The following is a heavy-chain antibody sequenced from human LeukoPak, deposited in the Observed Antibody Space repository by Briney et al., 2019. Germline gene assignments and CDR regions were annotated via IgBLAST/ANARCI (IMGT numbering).Heavy chain of an antibody. CDR2: MYTGGST. J-gene: IGHJ4*02. CDR1: GFTVTSSY. CDR3: VREKYCTPTDCLHGRFYFNC. D-gene: IGHD2-8*01. Sequence: TGGSLRLSCAASGFTVTSSYMSWVRQAPGKGLEWVSVMYTGGSTYYADSVKGRFTISRDNSKNTLYLQMNTLRTEDTALYYCVREKYCTPTDCLHGRFYFNCWGQGTLVTVSS. V-gene: IGHV3-53*05.